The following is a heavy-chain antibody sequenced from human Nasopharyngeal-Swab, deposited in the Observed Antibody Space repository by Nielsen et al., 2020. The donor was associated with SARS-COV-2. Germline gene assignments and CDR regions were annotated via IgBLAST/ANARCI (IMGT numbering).Heavy chain of an antibody. J-gene: IGHJ6*02. V-gene: IGHV7-4-1*02. CDR3: ARDLYSGTKPRFWSGYYGYYYGMDV. D-gene: IGHD3-3*01. CDR2: INTNTGNP. Sequence: WVRQAPGQGLEWMGWINTNTGNPTYAQGFTGRFVFSSDTSVSTAYLQISSLKAEDTAVYYCARDLYSGTKPRFWSGYYGYYYGMDVWGQGTTVTVSS.